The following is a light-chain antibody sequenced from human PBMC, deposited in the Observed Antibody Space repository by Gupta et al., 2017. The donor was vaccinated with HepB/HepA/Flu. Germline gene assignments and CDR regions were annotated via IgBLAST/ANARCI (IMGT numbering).Light chain of an antibody. Sequence: EIVLMQSPATLSVSPGDRATLSCRASESVSSNLAWYRQKPGQAPRLLIYGASTRAAGVPDRFSDSGSGTEFTLIIKSLQSEDFAVYYWQQYNNWWTFGQGTKVEI. CDR1: ESVSSN. V-gene: IGKV3-15*01. CDR3: QQYNNWWT. J-gene: IGKJ1*01. CDR2: GAS.